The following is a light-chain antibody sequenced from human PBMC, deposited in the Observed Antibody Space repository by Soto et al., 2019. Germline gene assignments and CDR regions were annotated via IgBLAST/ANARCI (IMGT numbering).Light chain of an antibody. V-gene: IGLV1-51*01. J-gene: IGLJ2*01. CDR3: GTWDRSRRAGI. CDR1: RSKIGNNY. CDR2: DNN. Sequence: QSVLTQPPSVSATPGQKVTISCSGSRSKIGNNYVSWYQQLPGTAPKLLIYDNNKRPSGIPDRFSGSKSGTSATLGITGLQTGDEADYYCGTWDRSRRAGIFGGGTKVTVL.